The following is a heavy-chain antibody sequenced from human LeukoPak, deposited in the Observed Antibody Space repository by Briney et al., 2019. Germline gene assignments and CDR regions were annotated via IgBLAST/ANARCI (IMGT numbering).Heavy chain of an antibody. V-gene: IGHV3-74*01. D-gene: IGHD3-10*01. CDR1: GFSLRSHW. CDR3: ARDGVAMVRYYYYGMDV. Sequence: PGGSLRLSCAASGFSLRSHWMHWVRQAPGRGLVWVSRINGDESSTSYADAVKGRFTISRDSAKNTLYLQKNTLRAEDTAVYYCARDGVAMVRYYYYGMDVWGQGTTVTVSS. CDR2: INGDESST. J-gene: IGHJ6*02.